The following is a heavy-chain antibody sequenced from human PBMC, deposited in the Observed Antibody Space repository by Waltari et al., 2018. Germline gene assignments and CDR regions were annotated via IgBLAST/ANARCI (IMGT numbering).Heavy chain of an antibody. CDR1: GFSLSTSGMC. Sequence: QVTLRESGPALVKPTQTLTLTCTFSGFSLSTSGMCVSWIRQPPGKALEWLARLDWDDDKYYSTSLKTRLTISKDTSKNQVVLTMTNVDPVDTATYYCARTRITMIRGGSDYFDYWGQGTLVTVSS. D-gene: IGHD3-10*01. J-gene: IGHJ4*02. CDR2: LDWDDDK. V-gene: IGHV2-70*15. CDR3: ARTRITMIRGGSDYFDY.